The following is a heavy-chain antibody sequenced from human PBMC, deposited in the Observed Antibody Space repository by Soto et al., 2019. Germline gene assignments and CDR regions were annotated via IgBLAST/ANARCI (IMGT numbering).Heavy chain of an antibody. V-gene: IGHV4-39*01. CDR3: ARRKYSSSWSLDY. CDR1: GFTFSSYA. Sequence: GSLRLSCAASGFTFSSYAMSWVRQAPGKGLEWIGSIYYSGSTYYNPSLKSRVTISIDTSKNQFSLKLSSVTAADTAVYYCARRKYSSSWSLDYWGQGTLVTVSS. D-gene: IGHD6-13*01. J-gene: IGHJ4*02. CDR2: IYYSGST.